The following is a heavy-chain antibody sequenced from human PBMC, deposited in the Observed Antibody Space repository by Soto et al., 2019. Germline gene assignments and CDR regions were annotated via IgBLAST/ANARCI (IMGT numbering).Heavy chain of an antibody. V-gene: IGHV1-18*01. D-gene: IGHD2-21*02. Sequence: GASVKVSCKASGYTFTSYGISLVRQAPGQGLEWMGWISAYNGNTNYAQKFQGRVTMTTDTSTSTAYMELRSLRSDDTAMYYCARLPSCGGDCYSSLTLNWFDPWGQGTLVTVSS. J-gene: IGHJ5*02. CDR3: ARLPSCGGDCYSSLTLNWFDP. CDR1: GYTFTSYG. CDR2: ISAYNGNT.